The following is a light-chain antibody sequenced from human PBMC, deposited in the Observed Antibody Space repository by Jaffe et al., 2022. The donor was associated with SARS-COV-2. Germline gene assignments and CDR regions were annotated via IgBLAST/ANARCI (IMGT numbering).Light chain of an antibody. Sequence: QSALTQPASVSGSPGQSITISCTGTSSDLGDYNYVSWYQQHPGKAPKLMIYDVSNRPSGVSDRFSGSKSGNTASLTISGLQADDEADYYCSSYTTSSTPYVFGSGTKVTVL. CDR2: DVS. CDR3: SSYTTSSTPYV. CDR1: SSDLGDYNY. V-gene: IGLV2-14*01. J-gene: IGLJ1*01.